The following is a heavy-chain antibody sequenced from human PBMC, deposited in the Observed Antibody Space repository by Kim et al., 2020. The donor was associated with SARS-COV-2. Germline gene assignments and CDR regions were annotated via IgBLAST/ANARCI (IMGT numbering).Heavy chain of an antibody. D-gene: IGHD4-17*01. J-gene: IGHJ4*02. CDR3: VKGDFGAYDASFDC. CDR1: GFTFDDYA. CDR2: IGYKSKNI. V-gene: IGHV3-9*01. Sequence: GGSLRLSCAASGFTFDDYAMHWVRQTPGKGLEWVSCIGYKSKNIAYAASVKGRFTISRDNAKNSLFLQMNSLTSEDTAFYYCVKGDFGAYDASFDCWGQGTLVTVSS.